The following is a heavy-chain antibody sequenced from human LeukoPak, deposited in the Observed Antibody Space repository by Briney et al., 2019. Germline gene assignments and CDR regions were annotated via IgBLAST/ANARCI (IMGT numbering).Heavy chain of an antibody. J-gene: IGHJ4*02. D-gene: IGHD4-11*01. CDR1: GGSFSGYY. CDR3: VRGDSNYYFDY. V-gene: IGHV4-34*01. Sequence: SETLSLTCAVYGGSFSGYYWSWIRQPPGKGLEWIGEINHSGSTNYNPSLKSRVTISVDTSKNQFSLKLSSVTAADTAVYYCVRGDSNYYFDYWGQGTLVTVSS. CDR2: INHSGST.